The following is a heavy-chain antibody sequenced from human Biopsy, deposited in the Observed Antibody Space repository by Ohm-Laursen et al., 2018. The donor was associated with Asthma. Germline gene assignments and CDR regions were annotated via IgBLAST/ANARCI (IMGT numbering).Heavy chain of an antibody. D-gene: IGHD6-13*01. J-gene: IGHJ6*02. CDR2: IYYSGTT. CDR1: SGSGGYMRSGNYY. Sequence: PSETLSLTCSLSSGSGGYMRSGNYYWGWIRQPPGKGLEWIGSIYYSGTTYYNPSLESRVTVSADTSKNQFSLKLTSVTAADTAVYYCVRGSSSWHHGPFHYYYGLDAWGQRTTATVSS. V-gene: IGHV4-39*01. CDR3: VRGSSSWHHGPFHYYYGLDA.